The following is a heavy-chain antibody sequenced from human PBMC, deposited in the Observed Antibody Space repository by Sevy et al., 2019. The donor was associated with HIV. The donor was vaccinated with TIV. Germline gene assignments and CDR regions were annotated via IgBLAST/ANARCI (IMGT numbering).Heavy chain of an antibody. Sequence: ASVKVSCKTSGYIFTGLHLHWVRQAPGHGLEWMGWINPQSGGTNYAQKFQGRVIMTRDTSITTAYMEVTSLTSDDTAVYYCARHTGFMIDSWGQGTLVTVSS. CDR2: INPQSGGT. V-gene: IGHV1-2*02. D-gene: IGHD3-9*01. J-gene: IGHJ5*01. CDR3: ARHTGFMIDS. CDR1: GYIFTGLH.